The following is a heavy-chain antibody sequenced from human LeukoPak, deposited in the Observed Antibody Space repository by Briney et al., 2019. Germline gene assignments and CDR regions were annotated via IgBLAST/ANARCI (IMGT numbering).Heavy chain of an antibody. CDR2: IYYSGST. V-gene: IGHV4-59*01. D-gene: IGHD6-25*01. CDR1: GGSISSYY. J-gene: IGHJ4*02. CDR3: ARVGSGYNPYYFDY. Sequence: PSETLSLTCTVSGGSISSYYWSWIRQPPGKGLEWIGYIYYSGSTNYNPSLKSRVTISADTSKNQFSLKLSSVTAADTAVYYCARVGSGYNPYYFDYWGQGTLVTVSS.